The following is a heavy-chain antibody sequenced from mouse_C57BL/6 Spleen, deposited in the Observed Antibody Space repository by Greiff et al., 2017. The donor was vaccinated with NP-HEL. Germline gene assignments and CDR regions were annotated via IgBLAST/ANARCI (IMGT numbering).Heavy chain of an antibody. CDR3: ATHYDGSSNYAMDY. V-gene: IGHV1-9*01. Sequence: QVQLQQSGAELMKPGASVKLSCKATGYTFTGYWIEWVKQRPGHGLEWIGEILPGSGSTNYNEKFKGNATFTADTSSNTAYMQLSSLTTEDSAIYYWATHYDGSSNYAMDYWGQGTSVTVSS. J-gene: IGHJ4*01. CDR1: GYTFTGYW. CDR2: ILPGSGST. D-gene: IGHD1-1*01.